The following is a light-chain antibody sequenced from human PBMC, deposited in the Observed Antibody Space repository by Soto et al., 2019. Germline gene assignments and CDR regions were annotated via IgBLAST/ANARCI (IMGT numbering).Light chain of an antibody. V-gene: IGLV2-14*01. CDR3: SSYTSSSTSV. J-gene: IGLJ1*01. CDR2: EVS. Sequence: QSALTQPASVSGSPGQSITIPCTRTSSNVGDYNYVSWYQQHPGKAPKLMIFEVSNRPSGVSNRFSGSKSGNTASLTISGLQPEDEADYYCSSYTSSSTSVFGTGTKVTVL. CDR1: SSNVGDYNY.